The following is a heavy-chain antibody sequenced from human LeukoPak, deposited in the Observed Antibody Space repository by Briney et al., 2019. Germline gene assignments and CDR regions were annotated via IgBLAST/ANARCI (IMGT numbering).Heavy chain of an antibody. V-gene: IGHV3-30*18. D-gene: IGHD6-13*01. CDR1: GFTFSSYG. J-gene: IGHJ4*02. Sequence: GGSLRLSCAASGFTFSSYGMHWVRQAPGKGLEWVAVISYDGSNKYYADSVKGRLTISRDNSKNTLYLQMNSLRAEDTAVYYCAKEGLQPFFDYWGQGTLVTVSS. CDR3: AKEGLQPFFDY. CDR2: ISYDGSNK.